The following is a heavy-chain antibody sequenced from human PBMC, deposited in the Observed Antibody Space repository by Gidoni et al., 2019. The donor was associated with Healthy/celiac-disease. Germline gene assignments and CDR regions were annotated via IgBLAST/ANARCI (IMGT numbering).Heavy chain of an antibody. V-gene: IGHV4-39*01. CDR1: GGSISSSSYY. J-gene: IGHJ4*02. Sequence: QLQLQESGPGLVKPSETLSLTCTVSGGSISSSSYYWGWIRQPPGKGLEWIGSIYYSGSTYYNPSLKSRVTISVDTSKNQFSLKLSSVTAADTAVYYCASGTTVTRLVGYWGQGTLVTVSS. CDR3: ASGTTVTRLVGY. CDR2: IYYSGST. D-gene: IGHD4-17*01.